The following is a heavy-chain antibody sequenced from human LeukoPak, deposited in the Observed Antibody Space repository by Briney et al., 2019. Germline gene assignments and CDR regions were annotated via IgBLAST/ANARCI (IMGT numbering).Heavy chain of an antibody. CDR1: GYTFTSYS. J-gene: IGHJ4*02. CDR2: ISTYNGNT. V-gene: IGHV1-18*01. CDR3: AKDRWRDCSSSFDN. D-gene: IGHD6-6*01. Sequence: GASVKVSCKASGYTFTSYSTNSVRQAPGQGLEWMGWISTYNGNTNYAQKLQGRVTMTTDTSTSTAYMELRSLRSDDTAVYYCAKDRWRDCSSSFDNWGQGTLVTVSS.